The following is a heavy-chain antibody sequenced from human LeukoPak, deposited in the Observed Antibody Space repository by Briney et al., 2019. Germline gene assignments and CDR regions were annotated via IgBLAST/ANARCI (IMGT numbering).Heavy chain of an antibody. CDR3: ARDKQQLVLGAFDI. CDR1: GGSISSSSYY. D-gene: IGHD6-13*01. CDR2: IYYSGST. V-gene: IGHV4-39*07. Sequence: PSETLSLTCTVSGGSISSSSYYWGWIRQPPGKGLEWIGSIYYSGSTYYNPSLKSRVTISVDTSKNQFSLKLSSVTAADTAVYYCARDKQQLVLGAFDIWGQGTMVTVSS. J-gene: IGHJ3*02.